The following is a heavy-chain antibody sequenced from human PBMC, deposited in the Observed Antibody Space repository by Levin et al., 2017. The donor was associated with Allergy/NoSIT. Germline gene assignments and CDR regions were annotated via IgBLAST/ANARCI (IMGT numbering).Heavy chain of an antibody. V-gene: IGHV3-74*01. CDR3: TSFLLDWSSIDY. CDR2: INSDGSST. J-gene: IGHJ4*02. D-gene: IGHD3-9*01. CDR1: GFTFSSYS. Sequence: PGGSLRLSCAASGFTFSSYSMHWVRQAPGKGLVWVSRINSDGSSTNYADSVKGRFTISRDNAKNTLYLQMNSLRAEDAAMYYCTSFLLDWSSIDYWGQGTLVTVSS.